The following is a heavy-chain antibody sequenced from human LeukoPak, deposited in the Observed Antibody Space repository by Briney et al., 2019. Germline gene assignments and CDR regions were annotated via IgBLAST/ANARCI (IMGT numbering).Heavy chain of an antibody. D-gene: IGHD5-18*01. CDR2: IFPSGST. V-gene: IGHV4-38-2*01. CDR1: GYSISSGYC. J-gene: IGHJ4*02. Sequence: SETLSLTCAVSGYSISSGYCWGWIRQPPGKGLEWIGRIFPSGSTYFNPSLQSRVTISVDTSNNQFSLKLSSVTAADTVVYYCARVGYNYGYVDYWGQGTLVTVSS. CDR3: ARVGYNYGYVDY.